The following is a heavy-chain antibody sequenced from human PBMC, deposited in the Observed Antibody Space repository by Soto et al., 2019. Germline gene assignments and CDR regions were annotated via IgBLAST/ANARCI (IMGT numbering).Heavy chain of an antibody. V-gene: IGHV4-31*03. Sequence: QVQLQESGPGLVKPSQTLSLSCTVSGGSISSGGNYWSWIRQHPGKGLEWIGYIDYSGSTSYNPSRTSRVTIPVDTSKNQFSLTLSSVTAADTAVYYCARDSTVTTTLLDVWGQGTTVIVSS. CDR2: IDYSGST. D-gene: IGHD4-17*01. CDR3: ARDSTVTTTLLDV. J-gene: IGHJ6*02. CDR1: GGSISSGGNY.